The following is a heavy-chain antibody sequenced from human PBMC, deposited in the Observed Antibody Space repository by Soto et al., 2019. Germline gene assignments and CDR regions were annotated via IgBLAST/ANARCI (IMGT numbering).Heavy chain of an antibody. CDR1: GGSFSGFY. CDR2: INHSGST. J-gene: IGHJ6*03. Sequence: QVQLQQWGAGLLKPSETLSLTCAVYGGSFSGFYWSWIRQPPGKGLEWIGEINHSGSTNYNPSLKSRVTISADSSKNQFSLKLSSVTAADTAVYYCARGDPGYQLPANYYYFYMDVWCKGTTVTVSS. CDR3: ARGDPGYQLPANYYYFYMDV. D-gene: IGHD2-2*01. V-gene: IGHV4-34*01.